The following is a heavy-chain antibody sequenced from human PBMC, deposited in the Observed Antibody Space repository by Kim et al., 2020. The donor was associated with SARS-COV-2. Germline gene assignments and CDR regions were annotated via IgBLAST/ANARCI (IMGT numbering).Heavy chain of an antibody. CDR2: ISYDGSNI. J-gene: IGHJ3*02. Sequence: GGSLRLSCAASGFTFSTYAMHWVRQAPGKGLEWVAVISYDGSNIYYGDSVKGRFTISRDNSKNTVNLEVSSLRAEDTAMYYCAREKIDYDGSGYHGDAFDIWGQGTMVIVSS. CDR3: AREKIDYDGSGYHGDAFDI. D-gene: IGHD3-22*01. V-gene: IGHV3-30*04. CDR1: GFTFSTYA.